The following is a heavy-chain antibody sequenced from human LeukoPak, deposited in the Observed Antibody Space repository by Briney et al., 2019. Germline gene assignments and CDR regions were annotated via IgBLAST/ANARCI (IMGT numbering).Heavy chain of an antibody. Sequence: GGSLRLSCAASGFTFSNYWMSWVRQAPGKGLEWVANIKQDGSEKYYVDSVKGRFTISRYNAKNSLSLQMNSLRAEDSAVYFCAREGFRSHSGYYYYDMDVWGQGTTVTVSS. V-gene: IGHV3-7*01. CDR2: IKQDGSEK. D-gene: IGHD6-25*01. J-gene: IGHJ6*02. CDR1: GFTFSNYW. CDR3: AREGFRSHSGYYYYDMDV.